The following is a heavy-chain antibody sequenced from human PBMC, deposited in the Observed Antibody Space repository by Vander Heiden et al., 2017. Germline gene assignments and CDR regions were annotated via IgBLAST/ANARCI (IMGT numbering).Heavy chain of an antibody. V-gene: IGHV3-48*02. D-gene: IGHD2-21*02. CDR1: GFPFSSYS. J-gene: IGHJ6*02. CDR3: ARDNGGNSDYDYYGMDV. Sequence: EVQLVESGGGLVQPGGSLRLSCAASGFPFSSYSMNWVRQAPGKGLEWVSYISSSSSTIYYADSVKGRFTISRDNAKNSLYLQMNSLRDEDTALYYCARDNGGNSDYDYYGMDVWGQGTTVTVSS. CDR2: ISSSSSTI.